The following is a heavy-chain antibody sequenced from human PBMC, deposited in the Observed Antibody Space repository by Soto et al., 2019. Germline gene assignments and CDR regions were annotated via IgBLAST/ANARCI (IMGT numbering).Heavy chain of an antibody. D-gene: IGHD5-12*01. CDR1: GFIFSGYA. J-gene: IGHJ4*02. V-gene: IGHV3-30-3*01. CDR3: AKETSAYEIDY. Sequence: QVQLVESGGGVVQPGRSLRLSCAASGFIFSGYAMHWVRQAPGKGLEWVAVISYDGNPKYYADSVKGRFTVSRDNSKNTLHVQMNNLSAEDTAMYYCAKETSAYEIDYWGQGTLVTVSS. CDR2: ISYDGNPK.